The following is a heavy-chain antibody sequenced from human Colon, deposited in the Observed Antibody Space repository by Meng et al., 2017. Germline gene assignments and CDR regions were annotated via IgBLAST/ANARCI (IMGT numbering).Heavy chain of an antibody. CDR2: IFHSGTT. CDR1: GYSMSSGYY. Sequence: SETLSLTCTVSGYSMSSGYYWGWIRQPPGKGLEWIGSIFHSGTTYYNPSLKSRANISVDMSKNQFSLNLSSVTAADTALYYCARDRLLSERGVFDIWGQGTMVTVSS. V-gene: IGHV4-38-2*02. D-gene: IGHD3-10*01. CDR3: ARDRLLSERGVFDI. J-gene: IGHJ3*02.